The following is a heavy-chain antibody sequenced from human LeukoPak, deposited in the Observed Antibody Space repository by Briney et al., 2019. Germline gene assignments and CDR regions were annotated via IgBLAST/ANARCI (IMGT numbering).Heavy chain of an antibody. D-gene: IGHD3-3*01. V-gene: IGHV3-21*01. CDR2: ISSSSSYI. J-gene: IGHJ5*02. Sequence: TGGSLRLSCAASGFTFSSYSMNWVRQAPGKGLEWVSSISSSSSYIYYADSVKGRFTISRDNAKNSLYLQMNSLRAEDTAVYYCARGGSDLDYDFWSGYLNWFDPWGQGTLVTVSS. CDR3: ARGGSDLDYDFWSGYLNWFDP. CDR1: GFTFSSYS.